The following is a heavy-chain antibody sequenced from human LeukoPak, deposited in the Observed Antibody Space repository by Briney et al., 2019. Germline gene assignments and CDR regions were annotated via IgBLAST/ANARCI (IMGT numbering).Heavy chain of an antibody. D-gene: IGHD6-13*01. CDR3: ASRGDSSSWYTAYSMDV. Sequence: GGSLRLSCAASGFTFSSYSMNWVRQAPGKGLEWVSSISSSSSYIYYADSVKGRFTISRDNVKNSLYLQMNSLRAEDTAVYYCASRGDSSSWYTAYSMDVWGKGTTVTVSS. CDR1: GFTFSSYS. J-gene: IGHJ6*04. V-gene: IGHV3-21*01. CDR2: ISSSSSYI.